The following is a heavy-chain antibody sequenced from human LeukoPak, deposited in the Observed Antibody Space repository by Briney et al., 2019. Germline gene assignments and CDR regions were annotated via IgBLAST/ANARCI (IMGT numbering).Heavy chain of an antibody. CDR3: ASPALSGSYSFDY. CDR2: IYPGDSDT. CDR1: GYSFTSYW. J-gene: IGHJ4*02. V-gene: IGHV5-51*01. Sequence: GESLKISCKGSGYSFTSYWIGWVRQMPGKGLEWMGIIYPGDSDTRYSPSFQGQVTISADKSISTAYLQWSSLKAPDTAMYYCASPALSGSYSFDYWGQGTLVTVSS. D-gene: IGHD1-26*01.